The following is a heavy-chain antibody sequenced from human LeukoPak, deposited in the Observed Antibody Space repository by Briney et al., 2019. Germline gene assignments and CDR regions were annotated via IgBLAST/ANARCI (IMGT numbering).Heavy chain of an antibody. CDR3: ARADTVRLGELSHFDY. D-gene: IGHD3-16*02. J-gene: IGHJ4*02. CDR2: MNPNSGNT. CDR1: GYTFTSYD. Sequence: ASVKVSCKASGYTFTSYDINWVRQATGQGLEWMGWMNPNSGNTGYAQKFQGRVTMTRNTSISTAYMELSSLRSEDTAVYYCARADTVRLGELSHFDYWGQGTLVTVSS. V-gene: IGHV1-8*01.